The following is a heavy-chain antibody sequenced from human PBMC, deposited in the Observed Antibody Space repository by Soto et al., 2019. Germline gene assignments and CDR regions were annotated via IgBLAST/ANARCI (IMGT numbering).Heavy chain of an antibody. D-gene: IGHD6-19*01. V-gene: IGHV1-3*01. J-gene: IGHJ4*02. CDR1: GYTFTSYA. Sequence: ASLKVSCKASGYTFTSYAMHWVRQAPGQRLEWMGWINAGNGNTKYSQKFQGRVTITRDTSASTAYMELSSLRSEDTAVYYCAREESIAVHFDYWGQGTLVTVSS. CDR2: INAGNGNT. CDR3: AREESIAVHFDY.